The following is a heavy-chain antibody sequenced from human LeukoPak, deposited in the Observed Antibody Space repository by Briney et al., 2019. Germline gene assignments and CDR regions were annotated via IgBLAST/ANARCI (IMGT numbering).Heavy chain of an antibody. J-gene: IGHJ4*02. CDR1: GYTFTSYY. V-gene: IGHV1-46*01. Sequence: GASVKVSCKASGYTFTSYYMHWVRQAPGQGLEWMGIINPSGGSTSYAQKFQGRVTMTRDMSTSTVYMELSSLRSEDTAVYYCARDGDIAWGGSYRPTNFDYWGQGTLVTVSS. D-gene: IGHD1-26*01. CDR2: INPSGGST. CDR3: ARDGDIAWGGSYRPTNFDY.